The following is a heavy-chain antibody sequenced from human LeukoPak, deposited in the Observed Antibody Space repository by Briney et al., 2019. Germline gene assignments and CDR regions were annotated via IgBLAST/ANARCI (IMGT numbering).Heavy chain of an antibody. CDR3: ARAVMGTLGY. Sequence: GGSLRLSCAASGFSFTSYGMHWVRQAPGKGLEWVTFIRYDGSDKFYADSVKGRFTISRDNAENTLYLLMNSLRAEDTAVYYCARAVMGTLGYWGRGTQVTVSS. J-gene: IGHJ4*02. CDR1: GFSFTSYG. V-gene: IGHV3-30*02. D-gene: IGHD7-27*01. CDR2: IRYDGSDK.